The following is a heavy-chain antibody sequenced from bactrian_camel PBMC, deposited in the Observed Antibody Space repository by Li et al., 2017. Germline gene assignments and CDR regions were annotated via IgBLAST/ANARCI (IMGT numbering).Heavy chain of an antibody. V-gene: IGHV3-2*01. D-gene: IGHD6*01. Sequence: QVQLVESGGGSVQAGGSLRLSCVASSGVNCMGWVRQAPGKGLEWLSSIYSGGTHTYYADSVKGRFTISRDNAKNTVSLQMNSLKTEDTAVYYCTAGPGSLKGQGTQVTVS. J-gene: IGHJ4*01. CDR1: SGVNC. CDR2: IYSGGTHT.